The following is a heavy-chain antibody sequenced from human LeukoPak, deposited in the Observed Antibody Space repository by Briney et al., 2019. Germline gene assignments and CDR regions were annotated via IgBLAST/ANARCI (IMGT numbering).Heavy chain of an antibody. D-gene: IGHD3-22*01. CDR1: GFSFSYFA. CDR3: AKARIVVVPPADALDV. CDR2: ISYDGRTK. J-gene: IGHJ3*01. V-gene: IGHV3-30*18. Sequence: GGSLRLSCAASGFSFSYFAMHWVRQAPGKGLEWVAVISYDGRTKIYADSVKDRFTFSRDNSQNTLHLQMNSLRAEDTAVYYCAKARIVVVPPADALDVWGQGTMVTVSS.